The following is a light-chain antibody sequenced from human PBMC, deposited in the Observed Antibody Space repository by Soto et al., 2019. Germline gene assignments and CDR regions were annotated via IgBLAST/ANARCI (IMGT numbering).Light chain of an antibody. CDR1: SGHSSYA. J-gene: IGLJ1*01. CDR3: QTWGTGMGV. CDR2: LNSDGSH. Sequence: QTVVTQSPSASASLGASVKLTCTLSSGHSSYAIAWHQQQPEKGPRYLMKLNSDGSHSKGDGIPDRFSGFSSGAERYLTISSLQSEDEAVYYCQTWGTGMGVFGTGTKLTVL. V-gene: IGLV4-69*01.